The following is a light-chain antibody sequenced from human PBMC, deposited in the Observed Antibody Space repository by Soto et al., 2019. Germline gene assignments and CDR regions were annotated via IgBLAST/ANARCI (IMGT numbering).Light chain of an antibody. J-gene: IGKJ4*02. CDR1: QDIGNS. Sequence: DIQMAQSPCSLSASVGDTVTLTCRASQDIGNSLAWLQQKPGRAPKSLISSVSSLQSGVPSRFSGTRYGADFTLTISNLQPEDFATYYCQQYKTYPLTFGGGTKVEIK. V-gene: IGKV1-16*01. CDR3: QQYKTYPLT. CDR2: SVS.